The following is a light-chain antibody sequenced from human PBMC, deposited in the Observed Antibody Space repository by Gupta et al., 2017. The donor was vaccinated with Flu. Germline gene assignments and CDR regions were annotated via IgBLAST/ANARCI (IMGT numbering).Light chain of an antibody. CDR3: QVWHNRDQWV. CDR2: DDR. Sequence: SYVLTQPPSVSVAPGQTATITCGGSHIGTKSVHWYQQRPGQAPLLVVYDDRDRPSGIPTRFSGSNSGNTATLTISRVEAGDEADYHCQVWHNRDQWVFGGGTRLTVL. CDR1: HIGTKS. J-gene: IGLJ3*02. V-gene: IGLV3-21*02.